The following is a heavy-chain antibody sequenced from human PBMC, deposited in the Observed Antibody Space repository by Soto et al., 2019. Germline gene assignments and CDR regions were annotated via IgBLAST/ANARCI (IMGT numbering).Heavy chain of an antibody. J-gene: IGHJ2*01. Sequence: QVQLVQSGAEVKKPGASVKVSCKASGYTFTSYDINWVRQATGQGLEWMGWMNPNSGNTGYAQKFQGRVARTRNTSISTAYMELSSLRSEDTAVYYCARYPVDTAMVTDWYFDLWGRGTLVTVSS. CDR2: MNPNSGNT. CDR3: ARYPVDTAMVTDWYFDL. V-gene: IGHV1-8*01. CDR1: GYTFTSYD. D-gene: IGHD5-18*01.